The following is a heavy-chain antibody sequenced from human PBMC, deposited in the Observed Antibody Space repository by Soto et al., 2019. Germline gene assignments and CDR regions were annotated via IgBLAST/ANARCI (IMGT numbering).Heavy chain of an antibody. D-gene: IGHD3-22*01. Sequence: GGSLRLSCAASGFTFSSYAMSWVRQAPGKGLEWVSAISGSGGSTYYADSVKGRFTISRDNSKNTLYLQMNSLRAEDTAVYYCAKDLGYDSSGYLYYFDYWGQGTLVTVSS. V-gene: IGHV3-23*01. CDR3: AKDLGYDSSGYLYYFDY. CDR1: GFTFSSYA. CDR2: ISGSGGST. J-gene: IGHJ4*02.